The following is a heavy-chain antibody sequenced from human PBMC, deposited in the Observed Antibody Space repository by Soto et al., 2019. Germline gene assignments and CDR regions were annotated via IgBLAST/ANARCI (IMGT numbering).Heavy chain of an antibody. D-gene: IGHD1-1*01. CDR1: GFSFRVYW. J-gene: IGHJ6*03. Sequence: GGSLRLSCAASGFSFRVYWLTWVRQAPGKGLDWVANIKQDGSEKYYLDSLKGRFTISRDNAKNSVYLLMNSLRAEDTAVYYCARGKDGRRAGTYYFDMDVWGKGTTVTVSS. V-gene: IGHV3-7*01. CDR3: ARGKDGRRAGTYYFDMDV. CDR2: IKQDGSEK.